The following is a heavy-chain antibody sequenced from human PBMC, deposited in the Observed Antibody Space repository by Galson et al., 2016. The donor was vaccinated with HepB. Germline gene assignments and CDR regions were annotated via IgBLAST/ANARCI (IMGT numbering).Heavy chain of an antibody. CDR1: GFTFSDYY. D-gene: IGHD6-6*01. J-gene: IGHJ4*02. CDR2: ISSSGSTI. Sequence: SLRLSCAASGFTFSDYYMSWIRQAPGKGLEWVSYISSSGSTIYYADSVKGRFTISRDYAKNSLYLQMNSLRAEDTAVYYCARTRGSSSSEVFHFDYWGQGTLVTVPS. CDR3: ARTRGSSSSEVFHFDY. V-gene: IGHV3-11*01.